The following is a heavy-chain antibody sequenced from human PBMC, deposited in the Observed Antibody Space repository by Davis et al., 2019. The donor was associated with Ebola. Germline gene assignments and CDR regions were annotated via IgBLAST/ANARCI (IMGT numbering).Heavy chain of an antibody. Sequence: GESLKISCQGSGYRFTNYWISWVRQMPGKGLEWMGRIDPADSHTIYSPSFQGHVTISADKSISTAFLQWSSLKASDTAMYYCARFLEWKADYWGQGTLVTVSS. J-gene: IGHJ4*02. D-gene: IGHD3-3*01. CDR1: GYRFTNYW. V-gene: IGHV5-10-1*01. CDR2: IDPADSHT. CDR3: ARFLEWKADY.